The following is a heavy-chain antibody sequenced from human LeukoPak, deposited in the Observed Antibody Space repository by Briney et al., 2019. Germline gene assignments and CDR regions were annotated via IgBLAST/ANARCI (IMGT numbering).Heavy chain of an antibody. J-gene: IGHJ4*02. V-gene: IGHV3-7*01. D-gene: IGHD4-23*01. CDR2: IKQDGSEE. CDR3: ARWAGGGFDY. Sequence: GGSLRLSCAASGFTFSNYWMIWVRQPPEKGLEWVANIKQDGSEEYYVDSVNGRFTISRDNAKNSLFLQMSSLSAEDTAVYYCARWAGGGFDYWGQGTLVTVSS. CDR1: GFTFSNYW.